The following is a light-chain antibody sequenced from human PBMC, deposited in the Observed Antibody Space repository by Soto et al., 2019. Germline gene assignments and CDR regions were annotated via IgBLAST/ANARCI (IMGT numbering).Light chain of an antibody. CDR3: QQYKSYWT. Sequence: DIQMTQSPSTRSGSVGDRVTITCRASQTISSWLAWYQQKPGKXPXXLISDASSLETGVPSRLNGSGSGTEFTPTINSLQPDDFATYDCQQYKSYWTFGQGTKV. J-gene: IGKJ1*01. CDR2: DAS. V-gene: IGKV1-5*01. CDR1: QTISSW.